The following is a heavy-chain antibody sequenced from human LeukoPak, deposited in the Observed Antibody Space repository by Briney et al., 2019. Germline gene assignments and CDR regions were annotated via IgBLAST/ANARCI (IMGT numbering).Heavy chain of an antibody. V-gene: IGHV3-30-3*01. Sequence: PGGSLRLSCVASGFTFSTYAMHWVRQAPGKGLEWVAVISYDGSNKYYADSVTGRFTISRDNSKNTLYLQMNSLRAVDTAVYYCAREFWSGPTTNYGMDVWGQGTTVTVSS. CDR3: AREFWSGPTTNYGMDV. D-gene: IGHD3-3*01. CDR1: GFTFSTYA. CDR2: ISYDGSNK. J-gene: IGHJ6*02.